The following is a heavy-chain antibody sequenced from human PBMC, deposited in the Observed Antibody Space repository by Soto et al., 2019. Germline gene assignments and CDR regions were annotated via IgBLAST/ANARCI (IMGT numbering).Heavy chain of an antibody. CDR2: INYSGST. D-gene: IGHD5-12*01. CDR1: GGSISNNNNY. V-gene: IGHV4-39*02. J-gene: IGHJ5*02. CDR3: ARVPSGYDPNWFDP. Sequence: QLQLQESGPGLVKPSETLSLTCTVAGGSISNNNNYWGWIRKPPGKGTEWVGKINYSGSTFYNPSLKSRVTISVDTSKNQFSLKLNSVTATDTAVYFCARVPSGYDPNWFDPWGQGTLVTVSS.